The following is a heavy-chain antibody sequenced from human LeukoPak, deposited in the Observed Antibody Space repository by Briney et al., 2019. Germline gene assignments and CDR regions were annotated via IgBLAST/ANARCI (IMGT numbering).Heavy chain of an antibody. J-gene: IGHJ4*02. CDR2: IRSGSTYI. V-gene: IGHV3-21*01. Sequence: GGSLTLSCAVSGFTFSIYSMHWVRQAPGKGLEWVSSIRSGSTYINYADSVKGRFTISRDDAKNSLYLQMNSLRAEDTAVYYCARDGIFDYWGQGTLVTVSS. CDR1: GFTFSIYS. CDR3: ARDGIFDY.